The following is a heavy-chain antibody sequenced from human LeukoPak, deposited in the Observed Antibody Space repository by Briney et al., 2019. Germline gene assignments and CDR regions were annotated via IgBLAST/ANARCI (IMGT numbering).Heavy chain of an antibody. V-gene: IGHV1-69*02. CDR2: IIPILGIA. J-gene: IGHJ6*03. D-gene: IGHD5-24*01. CDR1: GGTFSSYT. Sequence: VASVKVSCKASGGTFSSYTISWVRQAPGQGLQWMGRIIPILGIANYAQKFQGRVTITADKSTSTAYMELSSLRSEDTAVYYCARGSLITYYYYMDVWGKGTTVTVSS. CDR3: ARGSLITYYYYMDV.